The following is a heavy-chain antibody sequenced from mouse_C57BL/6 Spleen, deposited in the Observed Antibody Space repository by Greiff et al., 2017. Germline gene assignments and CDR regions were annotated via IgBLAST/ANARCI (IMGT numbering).Heavy chain of an antibody. V-gene: IGHV5-15*01. CDR3: ARSPYYYAMDY. J-gene: IGHJ4*01. CDR2: ISNLAYSI. CDR1: GFTFSDYG. Sequence: DVKLVESGGGLVQPGGSLKLSCAASGFTFSDYGMAWVRQAPRKGPEWVAFISNLAYSIYYADTVTGRFTISRENAKNTLYLEMSSLRSEDTAMYYCARSPYYYAMDYWGQGTSVTVSS.